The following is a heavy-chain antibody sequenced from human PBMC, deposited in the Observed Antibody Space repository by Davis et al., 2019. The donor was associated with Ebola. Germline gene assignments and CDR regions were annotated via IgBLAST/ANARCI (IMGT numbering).Heavy chain of an antibody. CDR3: ARGNPVPGFQDHSFDI. CDR1: GFTFSSYA. D-gene: IGHD1-14*01. CDR2: ISGSGGST. Sequence: GGSLRLSCAASGFTFSSYAMSWVRQAPGKGLEWVSAISGSGGSTYYADSVKGRFTISRDNSKNTLYLQMNSLRAEDTAVYYCARGNPVPGFQDHSFDIWGRGTMVIVSS. V-gene: IGHV3-23*01. J-gene: IGHJ3*02.